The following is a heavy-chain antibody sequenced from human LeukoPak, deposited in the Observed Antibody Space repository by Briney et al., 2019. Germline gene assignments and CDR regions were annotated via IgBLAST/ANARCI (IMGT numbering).Heavy chain of an antibody. V-gene: IGHV1-18*01. D-gene: IGHD1-26*01. CDR2: ISAYNVNA. J-gene: IGHJ4*02. Sequence: ASVKVSCKASGYTFTSYGISWVRQAPGQGLEWMGWISAYNVNANFAQKFQGRVTITADESTSTAYMELSSLRSEDTAVYYCARDDGVGATTPHGGQGTLVTVSS. CDR1: GYTFTSYG. CDR3: ARDDGVGATTPH.